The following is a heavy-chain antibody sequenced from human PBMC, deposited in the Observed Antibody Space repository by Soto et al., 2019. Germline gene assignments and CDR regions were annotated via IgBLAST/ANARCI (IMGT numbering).Heavy chain of an antibody. D-gene: IGHD3-22*01. CDR1: GGSISSGDYY. CDR3: ARETYYYDSSGNDDAFDI. Sequence: SETLSLTCTVSGGSISSGDYYWSWIRQPPGKGLEWIGYIYYSGSTYYNPSLKSRVTISVDTSKNQFSLKLSSVTATDTAVYYCARETYYYDSSGNDDAFDIWGQGTMVTVSS. J-gene: IGHJ3*02. CDR2: IYYSGST. V-gene: IGHV4-30-4*01.